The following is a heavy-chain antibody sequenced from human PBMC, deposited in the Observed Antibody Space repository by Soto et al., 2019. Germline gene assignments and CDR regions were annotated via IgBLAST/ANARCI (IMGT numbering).Heavy chain of an antibody. J-gene: IGHJ5*02. CDR1: GYSISSGYY. CDR3: ARDDCSSTSCYRHNWFDP. D-gene: IGHD2-2*01. CDR2: IYHSGST. Sequence: KTSETLSLTCAVSGYSISSGYYWGWIRQPPGKGLEWIGSIYHSGSTYYNPSLKSRVTISVDTSKNQFSLKLSSVTAADTAVYYCARDDCSSTSCYRHNWFDPWGQGTLVTVSS. V-gene: IGHV4-38-2*02.